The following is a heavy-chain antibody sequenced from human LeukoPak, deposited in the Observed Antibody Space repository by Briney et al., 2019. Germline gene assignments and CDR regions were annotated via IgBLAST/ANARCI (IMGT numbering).Heavy chain of an antibody. D-gene: IGHD6-13*01. V-gene: IGHV1-46*01. J-gene: IGHJ4*02. CDR2: INPSGGST. CDR1: GYSFTSYG. Sequence: ASVKVSCKASGYSFTSYGISWVRQAPGQGLEWMGIINPSGGSTSYAQKFQGRVTMTRDTSTSTVYMELSSLRSEDTAVYYCARGASIAAAGTDFDYWGQGTLVTVSS. CDR3: ARGASIAAAGTDFDY.